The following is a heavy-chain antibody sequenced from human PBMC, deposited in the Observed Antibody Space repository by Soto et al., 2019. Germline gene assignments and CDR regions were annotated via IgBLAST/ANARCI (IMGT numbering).Heavy chain of an antibody. D-gene: IGHD2-2*01. CDR3: ARDLKEGLMDRSNIVVVPALKFDP. Sequence: ETLSLTCTVSGGSISSYYWSWIRQPPGKGLEWIGYIYYSGSTNYNPSLKSRVTISVDTSKNQFSLKLSSVTAADTAVYFCARDLKEGLMDRSNIVVVPALKFDPWGQGAQVTVSS. V-gene: IGHV4-59*01. CDR1: GGSISSYY. J-gene: IGHJ5*02. CDR2: IYYSGST.